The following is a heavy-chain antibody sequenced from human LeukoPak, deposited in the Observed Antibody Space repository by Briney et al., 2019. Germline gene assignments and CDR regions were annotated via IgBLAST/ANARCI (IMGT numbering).Heavy chain of an antibody. V-gene: IGHV4-39*01. CDR2: IYYSGST. D-gene: IGHD6-13*01. Sequence: KPSETLSLTCTVSGGSISSSSYYWGWIRQPPGKGLEWIGSIYYSGSTYYNPSLKSRVSISIDTSKNQFSLNLSSVTAADTAVYYCARRAVGTFDYWGQGTLVTVSS. J-gene: IGHJ4*02. CDR1: GGSISSSSYY. CDR3: ARRAVGTFDY.